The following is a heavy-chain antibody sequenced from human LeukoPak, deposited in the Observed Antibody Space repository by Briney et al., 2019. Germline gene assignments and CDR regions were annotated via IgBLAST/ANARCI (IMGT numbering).Heavy chain of an antibody. CDR2: IIPIFGAA. D-gene: IGHD4-17*01. CDR3: ARDQKDYGDYVAMGFDP. Sequence: SVKVSCKASGGTFSSYAISWVRQAPGQGLEWMGGIIPIFGAANYARKFQGRVTITADESTSTAYMELSSLRSEDTAVYYCARDQKDYGDYVAMGFDPWGQGTLVTVSS. V-gene: IGHV1-69*13. J-gene: IGHJ5*02. CDR1: GGTFSSYA.